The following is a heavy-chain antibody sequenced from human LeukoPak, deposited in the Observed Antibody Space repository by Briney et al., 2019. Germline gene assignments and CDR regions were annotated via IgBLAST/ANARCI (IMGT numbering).Heavy chain of an antibody. V-gene: IGHV3-30*02. CDR1: GFTFSAYG. J-gene: IGHJ4*02. D-gene: IGHD3-3*01. CDR3: AKEFLERVHLDH. Sequence: QPGGSLRLSCAASGFTFSAYGMHWVRQAPGKGLEWVAFIPYDGSNKYYADSVKGRFTISRDDSENTVFLRMSSLRPEDTAVYYCAKEFLERVHLDHWGQGTLVTVSS. CDR2: IPYDGSNK.